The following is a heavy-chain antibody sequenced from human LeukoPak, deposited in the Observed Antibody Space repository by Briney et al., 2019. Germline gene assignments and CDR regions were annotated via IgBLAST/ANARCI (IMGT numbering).Heavy chain of an antibody. CDR1: GFTFSSYS. Sequence: GGSLRLSCAASGFTFSSYSMKWVRQAPGKGVEWVSSISSSSSYIYYADSVKGRFTISRDNAKNSLYLQMNSLRAEDTAVYYCARPHDILTGYYYDYWGQGTLVTVSS. CDR2: ISSSSSYI. V-gene: IGHV3-21*01. CDR3: ARPHDILTGYYYDY. J-gene: IGHJ4*02. D-gene: IGHD3-9*01.